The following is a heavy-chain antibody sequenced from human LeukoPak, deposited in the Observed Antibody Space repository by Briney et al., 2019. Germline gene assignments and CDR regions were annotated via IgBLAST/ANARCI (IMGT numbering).Heavy chain of an antibody. Sequence: SETLSLTCTVSGGSISTYYWSWIRQPPGKGLEWIGYIHYSGTTNYNPSLKNRVTISLDTSKNQFSLNLSSVTAADTAVYYCARGQYHLLYWYFDLWGRGTLVTASS. CDR3: ARGQYHLLYWYFDL. CDR2: IHYSGTT. V-gene: IGHV4-59*08. J-gene: IGHJ2*01. CDR1: GGSISTYY. D-gene: IGHD2-2*01.